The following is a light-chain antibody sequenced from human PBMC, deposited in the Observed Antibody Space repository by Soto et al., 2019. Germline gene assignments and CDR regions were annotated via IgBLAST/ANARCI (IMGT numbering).Light chain of an antibody. CDR3: SSYTTNITPVV. CDR1: SGDIGGYNY. Sequence: QSALTQPASVSGSPGQSITISCTGTSGDIGGYNYVSWYQKHPGKAPKLLISEVTNRPSGVSNRFSGSKSGNTASLTISGLQAEDEADYYCSSYTTNITPVVFGGGTKLTVL. J-gene: IGLJ2*01. CDR2: EVT. V-gene: IGLV2-14*01.